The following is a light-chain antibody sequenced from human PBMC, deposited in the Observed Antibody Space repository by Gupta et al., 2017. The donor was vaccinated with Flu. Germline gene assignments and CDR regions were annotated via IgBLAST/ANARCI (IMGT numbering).Light chain of an antibody. Sequence: QSVLTQPPSTSGTPGQRVTFSCSGGNSNIGINYVYWYQQLPGAAPNLIIYKNNQRPSGVPDRFSGSKSGTSASLAISGLRAEDEAEYYCATWDDSRSAVVFGGGTKLTVL. CDR1: NSNIGINY. CDR2: KNN. J-gene: IGLJ2*01. CDR3: ATWDDSRSAVV. V-gene: IGLV1-47*01.